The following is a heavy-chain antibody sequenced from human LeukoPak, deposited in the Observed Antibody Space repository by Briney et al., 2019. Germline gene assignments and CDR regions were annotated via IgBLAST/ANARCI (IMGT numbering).Heavy chain of an antibody. D-gene: IGHD2-21*02. CDR3: AKDRGVTTDYYYMDV. Sequence: GGSLSLACAASGFTFSSYGMHWVRQAPGKGLEWVAFIRYDGSNKYYADSVKGRFTISRDNSKNTLYLQMNSLRAEDTAVYYCAKDRGVTTDYYYMDVWGKGSTVTVSS. J-gene: IGHJ6*03. CDR2: IRYDGSNK. CDR1: GFTFSSYG. V-gene: IGHV3-30*02.